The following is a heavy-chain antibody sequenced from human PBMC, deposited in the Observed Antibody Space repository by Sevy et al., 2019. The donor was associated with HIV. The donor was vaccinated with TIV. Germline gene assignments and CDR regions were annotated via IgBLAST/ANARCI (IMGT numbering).Heavy chain of an antibody. CDR2: ISGSGGRT. CDR1: GFTFSSDA. D-gene: IGHD6-13*01. Sequence: GGSLRLSCAASGFTFSSDAMSWVRQAPGKGLEWVSGISGSGGRTYYADSVKGRFTISRDNSKKTLYLQVNSLRVEDTAVYYCAYLPAAGTGGSAFDVWGQGTMVTVSS. V-gene: IGHV3-23*01. CDR3: AYLPAAGTGGSAFDV. J-gene: IGHJ3*01.